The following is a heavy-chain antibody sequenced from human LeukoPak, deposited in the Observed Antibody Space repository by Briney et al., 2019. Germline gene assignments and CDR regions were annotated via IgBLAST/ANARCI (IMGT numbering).Heavy chain of an antibody. CDR1: GGSISSGTYH. J-gene: IGHJ4*02. Sequence: SSETLSLTCTVSGGSISSGTYHWGWIRQPPGKGLEWIGSIYYSGDTYYDPSLQSRVTISVDASKNQISLKLTSVTAADTAMDYCACPSKWEQVDFDYWGQGTLVTVSS. D-gene: IGHD1-26*01. CDR3: ACPSKWEQVDFDY. V-gene: IGHV4-39*01. CDR2: IYYSGDT.